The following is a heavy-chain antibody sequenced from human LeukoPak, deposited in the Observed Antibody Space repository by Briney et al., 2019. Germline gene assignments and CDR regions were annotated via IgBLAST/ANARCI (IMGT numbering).Heavy chain of an antibody. CDR3: ARAVYSSGWYEPQPFDY. CDR2: ISYDGSNK. D-gene: IGHD6-19*01. Sequence: GGSLRLSCAASGFTFSNYTMHWVRQAPGKGLEWVAVISYDGSNKYYADSVKGRFTISRDNSKNTLYLQRNSLRAEDTAVYYCARAVYSSGWYEPQPFDYWGQGTLVTVSS. CDR1: GFTFSNYT. V-gene: IGHV3-30*04. J-gene: IGHJ4*02.